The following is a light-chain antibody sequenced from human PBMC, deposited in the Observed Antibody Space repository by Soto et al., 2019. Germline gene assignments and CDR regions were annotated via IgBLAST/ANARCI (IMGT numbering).Light chain of an antibody. Sequence: DIQMTQSPSTLSASVGDRVTITCRASQSISTWLAWYQQKPGTAPKLLIYKASTLESGVPSRFSGSRSETEFTLTVSSLQPDDFATYYCQQYNDSFPYTFGQGTKLEIK. CDR2: KAS. CDR3: QQYNDSFPYT. CDR1: QSISTW. J-gene: IGKJ2*01. V-gene: IGKV1-5*03.